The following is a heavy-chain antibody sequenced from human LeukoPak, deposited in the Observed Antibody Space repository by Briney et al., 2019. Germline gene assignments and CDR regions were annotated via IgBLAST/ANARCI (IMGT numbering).Heavy chain of an antibody. CDR2: IYYSGST. J-gene: IGHJ5*02. V-gene: IGHV4-61*01. Sequence: SETLSLTCTVSGGSVISGSYYWSWIRRPPGKGLEWIGYIYYSGSTNYNPSLKSRVTISVDTSKNQFSLKLSSVTAADTAVYYCAGDYDILTGYLSWGQGTLVTVSS. D-gene: IGHD3-9*01. CDR1: GGSVISGSYY. CDR3: AGDYDILTGYLS.